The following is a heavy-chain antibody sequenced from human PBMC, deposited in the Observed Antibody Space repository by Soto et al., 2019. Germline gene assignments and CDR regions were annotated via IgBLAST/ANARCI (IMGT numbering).Heavy chain of an antibody. V-gene: IGHV3-30*18. J-gene: IGHJ6*02. Sequence: GSLRLSCAASGFAFSSYGMHGVRQAPGKGLEWVAVISYDGSNKYYADSVKGRFTISRDNSKNTLYLQMNSLRAEDTAVYYCAKDLGAAGTEGYYYYGMDVWGQGTTVTVSS. CDR1: GFAFSSYG. CDR3: AKDLGAAGTEGYYYYGMDV. CDR2: ISYDGSNK. D-gene: IGHD6-13*01.